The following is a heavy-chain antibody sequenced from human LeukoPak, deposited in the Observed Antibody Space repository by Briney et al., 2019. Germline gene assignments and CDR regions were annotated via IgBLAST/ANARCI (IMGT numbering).Heavy chain of an antibody. V-gene: IGHV4-31*03. Sequence: SETLSLTCTVSGGSISSGGYYWSWIRQHPGKGLEWIGYIYYSGSTYYNPSLKSRVTISVDTSKNQFSLKLSSVTAADTAVYYCARDRGSYPSDVFDYWGQGTLVTVSS. CDR3: ARDRGSYPSDVFDY. CDR1: GGSISSGGYY. J-gene: IGHJ4*02. D-gene: IGHD1-26*01. CDR2: IYYSGST.